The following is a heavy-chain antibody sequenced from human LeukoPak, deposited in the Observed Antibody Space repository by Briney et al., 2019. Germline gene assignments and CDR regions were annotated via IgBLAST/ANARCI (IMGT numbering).Heavy chain of an antibody. CDR2: IYYSGST. D-gene: IGHD3-22*01. CDR1: GGSISSYY. Sequence: SETLSLTCTVSGGSISSYYWSWIRQPPGKGLEWIGYIYYSGSTNYNPSLKSRVTISVDTSKNQFSLKLSSVTAADTAVYYCARHIAGPYYYDSSGYYQDAFDIWGQGTTVTVSS. V-gene: IGHV4-59*08. CDR3: ARHIAGPYYYDSSGYYQDAFDI. J-gene: IGHJ3*02.